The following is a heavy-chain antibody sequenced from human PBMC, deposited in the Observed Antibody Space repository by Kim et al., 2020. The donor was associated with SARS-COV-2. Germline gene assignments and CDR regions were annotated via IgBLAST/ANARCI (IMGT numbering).Heavy chain of an antibody. Sequence: GGSLRLSCAASGFTFSDHYMDWVRQAPGKGLEWVGRTRNKANSYTTEYAASVKGRFTISRDDSKNSLYLQMNSLKTEDTAVYYCASAAERWFGESRPPYGMDVWGQGTTVTVSS. CDR3: ASAAERWFGESRPPYGMDV. CDR2: TRNKANSYTT. D-gene: IGHD3-10*01. V-gene: IGHV3-72*01. J-gene: IGHJ6*02. CDR1: GFTFSDHY.